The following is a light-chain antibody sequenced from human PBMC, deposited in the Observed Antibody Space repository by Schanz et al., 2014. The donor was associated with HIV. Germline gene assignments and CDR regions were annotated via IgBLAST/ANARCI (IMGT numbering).Light chain of an antibody. J-gene: IGKJ2*02. CDR2: GAS. V-gene: IGKV3-20*01. CDR3: QQYGSTLPCT. CDR1: QSVSRH. Sequence: EIVLTQSPATLSLSPGERATLSCRASQSVSRHLAWYQQKPGQAPRLLIYGASTRATGIPARFSGSGSGTEFTLTISRLEPDDFAMYYCQQYGSTLPCTFGPGTKRQSK.